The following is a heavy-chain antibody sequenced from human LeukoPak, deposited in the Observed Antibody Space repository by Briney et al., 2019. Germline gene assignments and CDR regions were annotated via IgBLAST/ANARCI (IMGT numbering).Heavy chain of an antibody. D-gene: IGHD1-26*01. Sequence: PGGSLRLSCAASGFTFSSYGMHWVRQAPGKGLEWVAFIRYDGSNKYYADSVKGRFTISRDNSKNTLYLQMNSLRAEDTAVYYCAKGPSGSFGYFDYCDQGTLVTVSS. CDR2: IRYDGSNK. J-gene: IGHJ4*02. CDR3: AKGPSGSFGYFDY. CDR1: GFTFSSYG. V-gene: IGHV3-30*02.